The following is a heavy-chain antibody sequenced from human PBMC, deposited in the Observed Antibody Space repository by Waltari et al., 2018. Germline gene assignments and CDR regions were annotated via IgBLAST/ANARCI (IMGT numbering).Heavy chain of an antibody. CDR3: ASGNDFWSGYYQRGYYFDY. V-gene: IGHV5-51*01. D-gene: IGHD3-3*01. J-gene: IGHJ4*02. Sequence: EVQLVQSGAAVKQPGESLKISCKGSGYSFTSYWIGWVRQMPGKGREWMGIIYPGDSDTRYSPSFQGQVTISADKSISTAYLQWSSLKASDTAMYYCASGNDFWSGYYQRGYYFDYWGQGTLVTVSS. CDR2: IYPGDSDT. CDR1: GYSFTSYW.